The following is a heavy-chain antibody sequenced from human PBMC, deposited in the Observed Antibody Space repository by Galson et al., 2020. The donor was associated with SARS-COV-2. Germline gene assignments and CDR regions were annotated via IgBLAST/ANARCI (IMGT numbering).Heavy chain of an antibody. J-gene: IGHJ4*02. CDR1: GYSVSSNYY. Sequence: SETLSLTCTVSGYSVSSNYYWGWIRQPPGTGLEWIGSVYHSGTTYYNPSLKSRVIISIDMSKNQFSLKLSSVTASDTAFYYCARDFYYDFWGGCHPPPFDYWGQGTLVTVSS. CDR3: ARDFYYDFWGGCHPPPFDY. V-gene: IGHV4-38-2*02. CDR2: VYHSGTT. D-gene: IGHD3-3*01.